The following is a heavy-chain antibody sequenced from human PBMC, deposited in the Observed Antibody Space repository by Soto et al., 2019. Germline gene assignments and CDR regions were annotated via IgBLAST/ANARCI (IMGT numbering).Heavy chain of an antibody. V-gene: IGHV3-30*18. CDR3: AEDTYYLDSSGYYVFDS. D-gene: IGHD3-22*01. CDR2: ISYDGGNK. CDR1: GFTFSSYG. Sequence: GGSLRLSCAASGFTFSSYGIHWVRQAPGKGLEWVAVISYDGGNKHYADSVQGRFTISRDNSKNTLYLQMNSLRAEDTAVYYSAEDTYYLDSSGYYVFDSWGQGTLVTVSS. J-gene: IGHJ4*02.